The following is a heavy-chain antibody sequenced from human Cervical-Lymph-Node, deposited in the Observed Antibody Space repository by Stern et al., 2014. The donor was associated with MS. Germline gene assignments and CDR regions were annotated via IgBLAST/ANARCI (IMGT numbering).Heavy chain of an antibody. J-gene: IGHJ6*02. CDR3: ARRGMDV. CDR2: IYPDDSDT. Sequence: VQLGQSGAEVKKPGESLTISCKGFGYSFNIYWIAWVRQRPRKGLEWMGIIYPDDSDTGYSPSFQGQVTFSVDKSISTAYLQWSSLKPSDTATYFCARRGMDVWGQGTSVTVSS. CDR1: GYSFNIYW. V-gene: IGHV5-51*01.